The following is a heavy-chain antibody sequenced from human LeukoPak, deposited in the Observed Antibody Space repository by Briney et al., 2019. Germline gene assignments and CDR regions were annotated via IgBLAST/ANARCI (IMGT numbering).Heavy chain of an antibody. CDR3: ARRHRNDAFDI. V-gene: IGHV3-64*01. J-gene: IGHJ3*02. Sequence: GGSLRLSCAASGFTFSSYATHWVRQAPGKGLEYVSAISSNGGSTYYANSVKGRFTISRDNSKNTLYLQMGSLRAEDMAVYYCARRHRNDAFDIWGQGTMVTVSS. CDR2: ISSNGGST. CDR1: GFTFSSYA.